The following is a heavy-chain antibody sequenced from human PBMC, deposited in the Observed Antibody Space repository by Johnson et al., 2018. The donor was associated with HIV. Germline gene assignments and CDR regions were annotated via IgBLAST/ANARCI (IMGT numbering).Heavy chain of an antibody. D-gene: IGHD6-19*01. V-gene: IGHV3-53*01. J-gene: IGHJ3*02. CDR3: AGHKAVADAFDI. CDR1: GFSISSNY. CDR2: FYSGSNT. Sequence: VQLVESGGGLIQPGGSLRLSCKASGFSISSNYMSWVRQPPGKGLEWVSVFYSGSNTYYADSVKGRFTISRDNSNNTLYLQMNSLRAEDTAVYYWAGHKAVADAFDIWGQGTVVTVSS.